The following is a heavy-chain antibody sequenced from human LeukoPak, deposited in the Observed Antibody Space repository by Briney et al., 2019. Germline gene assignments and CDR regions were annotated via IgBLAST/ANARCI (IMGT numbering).Heavy chain of an antibody. Sequence: PSETLSLTCTVSGGSISSGDYYWSWNRQPQGQGLEWIGYNYYSGSTYSNPSLKRPITISVDTTKNQFSLKMSPVTAATTAYYYCARDYGEYPDYCCCMDVGGEDTTVTLS. V-gene: IGHV4-30-4*08. CDR1: GGSISSGDYY. CDR3: ARDYGEYPDYCCCMDV. D-gene: IGHD4-17*01. J-gene: IGHJ6*02. CDR2: NYYSGST.